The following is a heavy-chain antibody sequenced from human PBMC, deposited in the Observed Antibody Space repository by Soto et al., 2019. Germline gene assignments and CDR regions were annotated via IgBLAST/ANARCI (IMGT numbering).Heavy chain of an antibody. CDR1: GFTFSGYG. Sequence: GGSLRLSCAASGFTFSGYGMHWVRQAPGKGLEGVAVISYDGSNKYYADSVKGRFTISRDNSKNTLYLQMNSLRAEDTAVYYCAKDRLSLAPDAFDIWGQGTMVTVSS. V-gene: IGHV3-30*18. D-gene: IGHD6-13*01. J-gene: IGHJ3*02. CDR3: AKDRLSLAPDAFDI. CDR2: ISYDGSNK.